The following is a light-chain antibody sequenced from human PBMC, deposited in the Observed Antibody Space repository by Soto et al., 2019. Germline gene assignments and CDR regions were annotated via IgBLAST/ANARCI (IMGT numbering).Light chain of an antibody. CDR2: EDT. Sequence: QSVLTQPACVSGSPGQSITISCTGSSSDVGRFNFVSWYQQRPGKAPKLMIYEDTKRPSGVSNRFSGSKSGNTASLTISGLQAEDEADHYCCSYAGSITFVFGTGTKVTV. CDR1: SSDVGRFNF. CDR3: CSYAGSITFV. V-gene: IGLV2-23*01. J-gene: IGLJ1*01.